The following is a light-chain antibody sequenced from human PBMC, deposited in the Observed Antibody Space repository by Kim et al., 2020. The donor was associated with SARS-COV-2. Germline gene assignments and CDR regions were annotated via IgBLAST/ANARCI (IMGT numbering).Light chain of an antibody. Sequence: DIVMTQTPLSSPVTLGQSASISCSSSQSLVHSDGNTYLSWLQQRPGQPPRLLIYHISKRYSGVPVRFSGSGAGTYFTLRISRVEAEDVGIYYCTQATQLPYTFGQGTKLEI. CDR1: QSLVHSDGNTY. CDR2: HIS. J-gene: IGKJ2*01. CDR3: TQATQLPYT. V-gene: IGKV2-24*01.